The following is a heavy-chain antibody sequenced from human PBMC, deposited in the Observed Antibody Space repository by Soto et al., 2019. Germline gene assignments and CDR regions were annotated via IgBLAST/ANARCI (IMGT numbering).Heavy chain of an antibody. CDR3: AKVRHSSYGYYCVDV. CDR2: LSYAGDT. J-gene: IGHJ6*01. D-gene: IGHD3-16*02. CDR1: GFTLSTYD. V-gene: IGHV3-13*01. Sequence: GGSLRLSCAASGFTLSTYDMHWVRQGTGKGLEWVAALSYAGDTYYPGSVKGRFTVSRESAKNSLYLQMNSLTAGDTAVYYCAKVRHSSYGYYCVDVWGQGTTVTVSS.